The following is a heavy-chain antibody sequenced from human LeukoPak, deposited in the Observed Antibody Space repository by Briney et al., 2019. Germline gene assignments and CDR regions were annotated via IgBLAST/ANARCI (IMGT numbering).Heavy chain of an antibody. CDR2: IYYSGST. D-gene: IGHD4-17*01. V-gene: IGHV4-59*01. J-gene: IGHJ1*01. CDR1: GGSISSYY. CDR3: ARGTVTTGPYFQH. Sequence: WETLSLTCTVSGGSISSYYWSWIRQPPGKGLEWIGYIYYSGSTNYNPSLKSRVTISVDTSKNQFSLKLSSVTAADTAVYYCARGTVTTGPYFQHWGQGTLVTVSS.